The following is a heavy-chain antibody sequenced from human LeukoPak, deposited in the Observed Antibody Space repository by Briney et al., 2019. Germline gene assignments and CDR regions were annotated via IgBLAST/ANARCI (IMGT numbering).Heavy chain of an antibody. CDR2: INPNSGGT. D-gene: IGHD2-2*01. CDR3: AREDLWVVPAANNWFDP. CDR1: GYTFTGYY. V-gene: IGHV1-2*02. Sequence: ASVKVSCKASGYTFTGYYMHWVRQAPGQGLEWMGWINPNSGGTNYAQKFQGRVTMTRDTSISTAYMELSRLRSDDTAVYYCAREDLWVVPAANNWFDPWGQGTLVTVSS. J-gene: IGHJ5*02.